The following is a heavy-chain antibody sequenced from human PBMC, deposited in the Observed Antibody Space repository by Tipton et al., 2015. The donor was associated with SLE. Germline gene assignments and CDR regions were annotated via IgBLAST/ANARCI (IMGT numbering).Heavy chain of an antibody. CDR3: ARFFYYDNSRAWGWFDP. D-gene: IGHD3-9*01. V-gene: IGHV4-59*12. CDR2: IFYSGHT. Sequence: GLVKPSETLSLTCTVSGGSISSYHWSWIRQPPGKGLEWIGSIFYSGHTYYNPSLKSRVTVSVDTSKNQFSLKLRSVTAADTAVYYGARFFYYDNSRAWGWFDPWGQGTLVIVSS. CDR1: GGSISSYH. J-gene: IGHJ5*02.